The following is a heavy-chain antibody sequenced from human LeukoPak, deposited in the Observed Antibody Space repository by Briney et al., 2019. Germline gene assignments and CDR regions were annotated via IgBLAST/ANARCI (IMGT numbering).Heavy chain of an antibody. Sequence: GGSLRLSCAASGFTFSSYAMSWVRQAPGRGLEWVSAISGSGGSTYYADSVKGRFTISRDNSKNTLYLQMNSLRAEDTAVYYCAKDLDSSSWYGEFDYWGQGTLVTVSS. J-gene: IGHJ4*02. CDR2: ISGSGGST. D-gene: IGHD6-13*01. CDR3: AKDLDSSSWYGEFDY. CDR1: GFTFSSYA. V-gene: IGHV3-23*01.